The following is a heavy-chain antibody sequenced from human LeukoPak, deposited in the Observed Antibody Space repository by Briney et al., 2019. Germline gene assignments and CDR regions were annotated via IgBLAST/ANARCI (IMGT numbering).Heavy chain of an antibody. J-gene: IGHJ6*03. CDR1: GFTFSDYY. CDR3: TTDPEFGGVDYMDV. Sequence: GGSLRLSCAASGFTFSDYYMSWIRQAPGKWLEWVGRIKSKTDGGTTDYAAPVKGRFTISRDDSKNTLYLQMNSLKTEDTAVYYCTTDPEFGGVDYMDVWGKGTTVTVSS. V-gene: IGHV3-15*01. CDR2: IKSKTDGGTT. D-gene: IGHD3-16*01.